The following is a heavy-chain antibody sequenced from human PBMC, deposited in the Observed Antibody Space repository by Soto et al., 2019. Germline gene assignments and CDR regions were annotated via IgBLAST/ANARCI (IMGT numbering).Heavy chain of an antibody. V-gene: IGHV1-2*02. CDR3: ARGSTMVREVPTPPQPQTQKRKTDYYYGMDV. J-gene: IGHJ6*02. Sequence: ASVKVSCKASGYTFTGYYMHWVRQAPGQGLEWMGWINPNSGGTNYAQKFQGRVTMTRDTSISTGYMELSRLRSDDTAVYYCARGSTMVREVPTPPQPQTQKRKTDYYYGMDVWGQGTTVTVSS. CDR1: GYTFTGYY. D-gene: IGHD3-10*01. CDR2: INPNSGGT.